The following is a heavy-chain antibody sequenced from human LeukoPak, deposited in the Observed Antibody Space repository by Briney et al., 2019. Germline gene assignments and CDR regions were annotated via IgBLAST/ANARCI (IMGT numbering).Heavy chain of an antibody. CDR1: GGSISSYY. Sequence: SETLSLTCTVSGGSISSYYWSWIRQPPGKGLEWIGYMYYSGSTNYNPSLKSRVTISVDTSKNQFSLKLSSVTAADTAVYSCASLYSGSYDTGSFDYFNYWGQGTLVTVSS. CDR2: MYYSGST. D-gene: IGHD1-26*01. CDR3: ASLYSGSYDTGSFDYFNY. V-gene: IGHV4-59*01. J-gene: IGHJ4*02.